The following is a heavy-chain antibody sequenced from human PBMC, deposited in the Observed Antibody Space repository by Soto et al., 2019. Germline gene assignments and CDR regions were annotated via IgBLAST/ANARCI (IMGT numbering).Heavy chain of an antibody. V-gene: IGHV1-18*01. CDR2: LSAYNGNT. CDR1: GYTFTSYG. Sequence: QGQLVQSGAEVKKPGASVKVSCKASGYTFTSYGISWVRQAPGQGPEWMGWLSAYNGNTNYAQQLQGRVTMTTDTSTSTAYMELRSLRSDDTAVYYCARDSIVATIKMEIDYWGQGTLVTVSS. CDR3: ARDSIVATIKMEIDY. D-gene: IGHD5-12*01. J-gene: IGHJ4*02.